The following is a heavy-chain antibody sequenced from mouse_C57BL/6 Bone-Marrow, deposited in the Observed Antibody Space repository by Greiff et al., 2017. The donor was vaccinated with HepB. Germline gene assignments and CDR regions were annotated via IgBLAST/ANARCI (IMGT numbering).Heavy chain of an antibody. CDR1: GYAFSSSW. D-gene: IGHD2-2*01. Sequence: QVQLQQSGAELVKPGASVKISCKASGYAFSSSWMNWVKQRPGKGLEWIGQIYPGDGDTNYNGKFKGKATLTADKSSSTAYMQLSSLTSEDSAVYFCARDREGYYWYFDVWGTGTTVTVSS. J-gene: IGHJ1*03. CDR3: ARDREGYYWYFDV. V-gene: IGHV1-80*01. CDR2: IYPGDGDT.